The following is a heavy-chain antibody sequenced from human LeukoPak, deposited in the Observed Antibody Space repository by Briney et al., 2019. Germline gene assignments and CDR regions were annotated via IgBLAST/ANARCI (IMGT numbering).Heavy chain of an antibody. Sequence: SETLSLTCTVSGGSISSSSYYWGWIRQPPGKGLEWIGSIYYSGSTYYNPSLKSRVTISVDTSKNQFSLKLGSVTAADTAVYYCAREAEYPGTYYFDYWGQGTLVTVSS. D-gene: IGHD2/OR15-2a*01. CDR3: AREAEYPGTYYFDY. CDR2: IYYSGST. J-gene: IGHJ4*02. V-gene: IGHV4-39*07. CDR1: GGSISSSSYY.